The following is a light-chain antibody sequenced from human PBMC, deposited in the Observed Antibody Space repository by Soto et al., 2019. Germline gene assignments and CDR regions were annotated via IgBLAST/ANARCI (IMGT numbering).Light chain of an antibody. CDR3: HQRQSWPRT. J-gene: IGKJ1*01. Sequence: EIVLTQSPVTLSLSPGERATLSCRASQSVRTYLAWYQVKPGQAPRLLIYDASRRASGVPARFSGSGSGTDFTLTISSLEPEDFALYYCHQRQSWPRTFGQGTKVDIK. V-gene: IGKV3-11*01. CDR1: QSVRTY. CDR2: DAS.